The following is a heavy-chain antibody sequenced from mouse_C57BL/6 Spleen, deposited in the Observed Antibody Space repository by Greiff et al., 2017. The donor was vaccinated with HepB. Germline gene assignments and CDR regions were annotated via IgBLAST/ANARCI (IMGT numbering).Heavy chain of an antibody. CDR3: ARRGYSNYGVDY. D-gene: IGHD2-5*01. Sequence: QVQLQQPGPELVKPGASVKLSCKASGYTFTSYWMHWVKQRPGQGLEWIGNINPSNGGTNYNEKFKSKATLTVYKSSSTAYMQLSSLTSEDPAVYYCARRGYSNYGVDYWGQGTSVTVSS. J-gene: IGHJ4*01. CDR2: INPSNGGT. CDR1: GYTFTSYW. V-gene: IGHV1-53*01.